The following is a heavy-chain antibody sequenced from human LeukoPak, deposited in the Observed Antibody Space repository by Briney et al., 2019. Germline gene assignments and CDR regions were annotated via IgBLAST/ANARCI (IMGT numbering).Heavy chain of an antibody. CDR3: ARVLKCSGGSCYNY. V-gene: IGHV1-2*02. J-gene: IGHJ4*02. Sequence: ASVKVSCKASGYTFTGYYMHWVRQAPGQGLEWMGWINPNSGGTNYAQKFQGRVTMTRDTSISTAYMELSRLRSDDTAVYYCARVLKCSGGSCYNYWGQGTLVTVSS. CDR2: INPNSGGT. CDR1: GYTFTGYY. D-gene: IGHD2-15*01.